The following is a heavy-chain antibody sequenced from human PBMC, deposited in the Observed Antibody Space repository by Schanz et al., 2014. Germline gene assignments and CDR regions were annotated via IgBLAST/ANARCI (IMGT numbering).Heavy chain of an antibody. Sequence: QVQLQESGPGVVKPSETLSLTCTVSGGSISTYYWSWIRQSPGKGLEWIGYIYYTGTTNYNPSLKSRVTISVDTSKTQFPLKVNSVTAAETAVYYCARENVGRGFDYWGRGALVTVSS. CDR1: GGSISTYY. J-gene: IGHJ4*02. V-gene: IGHV4-59*12. D-gene: IGHD3-10*02. CDR3: ARENVGRGFDY. CDR2: IYYTGTT.